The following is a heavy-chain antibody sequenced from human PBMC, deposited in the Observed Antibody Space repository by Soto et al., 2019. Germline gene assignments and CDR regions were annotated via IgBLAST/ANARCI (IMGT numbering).Heavy chain of an antibody. Sequence: QLHLVQSGAVVKKPGASVTVSCSASGYPVTAYYMHWVRQAPGRGLEWMGGINPATGAAKYTQTFQGRGTRTRDTSTSTVFMERSGLKSEDTAVFYCARGGGVGVAGSAAFDTWGQGTLVTVSS. CDR2: INPATGAA. V-gene: IGHV1-2*02. CDR3: ARGGGVGVAGSAAFDT. J-gene: IGHJ3*02. D-gene: IGHD3-3*01. CDR1: GYPVTAYY.